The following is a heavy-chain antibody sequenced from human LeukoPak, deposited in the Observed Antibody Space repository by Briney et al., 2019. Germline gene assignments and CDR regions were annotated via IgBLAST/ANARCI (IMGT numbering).Heavy chain of an antibody. J-gene: IGHJ3*02. CDR2: IYYSGST. CDR1: GGSISSSSYY. V-gene: IGHV4-39*02. CDR3: ARESPNPRAYSSGWDDAFDI. Sequence: PSETLSLTCTVSGGSISSSSYYWGWIRQPPGKGLEWIGSIYYSGSTYYNPSLKSRVTISVDTSKNQFSLKLSSVTAADTAVYYCARESPNPRAYSSGWDDAFDIWGQGTMVTVSS. D-gene: IGHD6-19*01.